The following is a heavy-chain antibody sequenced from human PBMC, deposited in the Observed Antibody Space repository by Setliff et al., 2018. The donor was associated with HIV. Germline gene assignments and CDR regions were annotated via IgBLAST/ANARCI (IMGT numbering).Heavy chain of an antibody. Sequence: ASVKVSCKASGYTFTTYAIFWVRQAPGQRLEWMGWINEASGNTDYAEKFEGRVTMTTDTSTNTAYMELRSLRSDDTAVYYCARRGRHAAPGITYYLDYWGQGTLVTVSS. D-gene: IGHD6-13*01. V-gene: IGHV1-18*01. J-gene: IGHJ4*02. CDR2: INEASGNT. CDR3: ARRGRHAAPGITYYLDY. CDR1: GYTFTTYA.